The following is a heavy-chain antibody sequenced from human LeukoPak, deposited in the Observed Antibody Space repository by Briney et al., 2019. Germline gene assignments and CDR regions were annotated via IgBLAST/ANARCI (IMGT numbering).Heavy chain of an antibody. CDR3: VGEVGSRQMNS. CDR1: GFAFNEAW. CDR2: IKSKTDGETT. Sequence: GGSLRLSCAASGFAFNEAWMNWVRQAPGKGLEWVGRIKSKTDGETTDYAAPVKGRFTISRDNSKDILYLQMNSLRVDDSATYYCVGEVGSRQMNSWGQGTLVTVSS. J-gene: IGHJ5*02. D-gene: IGHD1-26*01. V-gene: IGHV3-15*07.